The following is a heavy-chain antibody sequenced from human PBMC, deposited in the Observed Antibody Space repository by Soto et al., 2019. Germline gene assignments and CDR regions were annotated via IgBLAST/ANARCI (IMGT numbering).Heavy chain of an antibody. Sequence: SETLSLTCTVSGGSISSSGYYWGWILQPPGKGLEWIGSIYYSGSTYYNPSLKSRVTISVDTSKNQFSLKLSSVTAADTAVYYCARLSMITFGGVIVIRHFDYWGQGTLVTVSS. CDR3: ARLSMITFGGVIVIRHFDY. J-gene: IGHJ4*02. CDR2: IYYSGST. D-gene: IGHD3-16*02. V-gene: IGHV4-39*01. CDR1: GGSISSSGYY.